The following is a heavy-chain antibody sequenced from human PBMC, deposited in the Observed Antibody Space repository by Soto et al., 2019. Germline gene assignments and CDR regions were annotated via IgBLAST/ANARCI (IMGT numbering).Heavy chain of an antibody. J-gene: IGHJ4*02. CDR3: GKHITMDPLLVY. Sequence: EVPLVESGGGLIQPGGSLRLSCAASGFTVSSNYMSWVRQAPGKGLEWVSVIYSGGSTYYADSVKGRFTISRDNSKSTLCLQMISLRAEDTAVYYCGKHITMDPLLVYWGQGTLGSVSS. D-gene: IGHD3-10*01. CDR1: GFTVSSNY. CDR2: IYSGGST. V-gene: IGHV3-53*01.